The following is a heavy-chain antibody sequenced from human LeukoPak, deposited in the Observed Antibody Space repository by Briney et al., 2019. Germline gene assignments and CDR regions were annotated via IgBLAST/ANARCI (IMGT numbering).Heavy chain of an antibody. CDR1: GFTFSDYY. V-gene: IGHV3-11*04. CDR2: ISRGGSTT. CDR3: ARRYCSSTSCFHFDY. D-gene: IGHD2-2*01. Sequence: PGGSLILSCAASGFTFSDYYMSWIRQAPGKGLEWVSYISRGGSTTYYADSVKGRFTISRDNAKNSLYLQMNSLRAEDTAVYYCARRYCSSTSCFHFDYWGQGTLVTVSS. J-gene: IGHJ4*02.